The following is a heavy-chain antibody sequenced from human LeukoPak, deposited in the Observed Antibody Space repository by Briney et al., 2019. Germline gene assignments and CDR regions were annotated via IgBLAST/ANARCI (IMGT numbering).Heavy chain of an antibody. D-gene: IGHD3-3*01. J-gene: IGHJ6*03. CDR3: ARGDATQKYYYDFWSGYYTAMDV. Sequence: ASVKVSCKASGYTFTSYDINWVRQATGQGLEWMGWMNPNSGNTGYAQKFQGRVTMTRNTSISTAYMELSSLGSEDTAVYYCARGDATQKYYYDFWSGYYTAMDVWGKGTTVTVSS. V-gene: IGHV1-8*01. CDR1: GYTFTSYD. CDR2: MNPNSGNT.